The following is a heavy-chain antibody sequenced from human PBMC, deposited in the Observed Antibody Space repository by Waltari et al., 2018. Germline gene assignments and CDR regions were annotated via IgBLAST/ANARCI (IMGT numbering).Heavy chain of an antibody. J-gene: IGHJ4*02. CDR2: IYSGGST. CDR3: AKVDSSSG. D-gene: IGHD6-6*01. V-gene: IGHV3-23*03. CDR1: GFTFSSYA. Sequence: EVQLLESGGGLVQPGGSLRLSCAASGFTFSSYAMSWVRQAPGKGLEGVSVIYSGGSTYYADSVKGRFTISRDNSKNTLYLQMNSLRAEDTAVYYCAKVDSSSGWGQGTLVTVSS.